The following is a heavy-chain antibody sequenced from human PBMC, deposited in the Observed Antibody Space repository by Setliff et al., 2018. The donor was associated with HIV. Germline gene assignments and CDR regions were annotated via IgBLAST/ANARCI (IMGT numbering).Heavy chain of an antibody. CDR3: ARHKANYDFYAFDV. D-gene: IGHD3-3*01. V-gene: IGHV4-39*01. CDR1: DGSTSSYY. Sequence: SETLSLTCTVSDGSTSSYYWGWIRQPPGKGLEWIGSIYFSGSTDYNPSLKSRVTISVDTSRSRFSLSLTSVTAADTAVYYCARHKANYDFYAFDVWGQGTMVTVSS. CDR2: IYFSGST. J-gene: IGHJ3*01.